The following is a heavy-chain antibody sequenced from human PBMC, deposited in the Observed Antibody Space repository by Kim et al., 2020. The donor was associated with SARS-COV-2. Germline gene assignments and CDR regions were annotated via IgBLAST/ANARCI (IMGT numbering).Heavy chain of an antibody. Sequence: SETLSLTCAVYGGSFSGYYWSWIRQPPGKGLEWIGEINHSGSTNYNPSLKSRVTISVDTSKNQFSLKLSSVTAADTAVYYCARPQTTVNYYGVDVWGQGTTVTVSS. J-gene: IGHJ6*02. CDR3: ARPQTTVNYYGVDV. V-gene: IGHV4-34*01. CDR1: GGSFSGYY. D-gene: IGHD4-17*01. CDR2: INHSGST.